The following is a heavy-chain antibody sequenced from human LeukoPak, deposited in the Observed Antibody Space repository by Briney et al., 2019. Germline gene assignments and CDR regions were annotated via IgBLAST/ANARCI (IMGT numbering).Heavy chain of an antibody. Sequence: SGGSLILSCAASGFTFSNYAMSWVRQVPGRGLEWVSTISSRGDSTYDADSVKGRFTISRDNSKNSLYLQMNSVRAEDTAVYYCARAPIVGATVGWFDPWGQGTLVTVSS. J-gene: IGHJ5*02. CDR2: ISSRGDST. CDR3: ARAPIVGATVGWFDP. V-gene: IGHV3-23*01. D-gene: IGHD1-26*01. CDR1: GFTFSNYA.